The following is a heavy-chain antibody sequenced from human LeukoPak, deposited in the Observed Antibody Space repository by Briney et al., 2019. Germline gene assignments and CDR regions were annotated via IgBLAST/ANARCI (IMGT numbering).Heavy chain of an antibody. CDR3: ASQSSSWNADNAFDI. V-gene: IGHV5-51*01. CDR2: IYPGDSDT. CDR1: GYSFSNYW. J-gene: IGHJ3*02. Sequence: RHGESLKISCKGSGYSFSNYWIGWVRQMPGKGLEWMGIIYPGDSDTRYSPSFQGQVTISADKSISTAYLQWSSLKASDTAMYYCASQSSSWNADNAFDIWGQGTMVTVSS. D-gene: IGHD6-13*01.